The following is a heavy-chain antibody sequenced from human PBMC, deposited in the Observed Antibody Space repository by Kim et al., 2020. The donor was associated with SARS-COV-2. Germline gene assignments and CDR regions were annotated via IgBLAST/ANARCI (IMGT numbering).Heavy chain of an antibody. V-gene: IGHV4-31*02. Sequence: TPSLKSRVTISVDTSKNQFSLKLSSVTAADTAVYYCARGSGSYYNLNFDYWGQGTLVTVSS. D-gene: IGHD3-10*01. CDR3: ARGSGSYYNLNFDY. J-gene: IGHJ4*02.